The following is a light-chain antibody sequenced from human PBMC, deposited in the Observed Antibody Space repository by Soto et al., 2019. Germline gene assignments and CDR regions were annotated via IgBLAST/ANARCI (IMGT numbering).Light chain of an antibody. CDR2: ASS. J-gene: IGKJ4*01. CDR3: QQTKRFPLS. CDR1: QDIGNW. V-gene: IGKV1-12*01. Sequence: DIQMTQSPSSVSESVGDRVTITCRASQDIGNWLAWYQQRPGKAPKLLIYASSNLQSGVPSRFSGSGSGTDFYLIITSLQPEDVAHYYCQQTKRFPLSFGGGTNVEIK.